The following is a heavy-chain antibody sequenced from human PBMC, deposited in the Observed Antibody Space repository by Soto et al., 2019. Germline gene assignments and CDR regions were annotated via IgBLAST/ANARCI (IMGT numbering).Heavy chain of an antibody. CDR2: IWYDGSNK. CDR1: GFTFSSYG. D-gene: IGHD3-16*01. CDR3: ARITGSNWFDP. Sequence: PGGSLRLSCAASGFTFSSYGMHWVRQAPGKGLEWVAVIWYDGSNKYYADSVKGRFTISRDNSKNTLYLQMNSLRAEDTAVYYCARITGSNWFDPWGQGTLDTVSS. J-gene: IGHJ5*02. V-gene: IGHV3-33*01.